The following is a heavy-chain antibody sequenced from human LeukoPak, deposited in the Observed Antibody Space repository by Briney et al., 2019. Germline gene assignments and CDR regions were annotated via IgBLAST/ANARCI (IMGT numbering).Heavy chain of an antibody. J-gene: IGHJ4*02. CDR1: GGSISSGGYY. Sequence: PSETLSLTCTVSGGSISSGGYYWSWIRQPPGKGLEWIGEINHSGSTNYNPSLKSRVTISVDTSKNQFSLKLSSVTAADTAVYYCARGLPIVATSSPVLDYWGQGTLVTVSS. CDR3: ARGLPIVATSSPVLDY. V-gene: IGHV4-39*07. CDR2: INHSGST. D-gene: IGHD5-12*01.